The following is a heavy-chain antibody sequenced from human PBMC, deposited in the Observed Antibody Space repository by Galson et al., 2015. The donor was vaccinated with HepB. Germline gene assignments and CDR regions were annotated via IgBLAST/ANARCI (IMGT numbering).Heavy chain of an antibody. J-gene: IGHJ4*02. D-gene: IGHD3-16*01. CDR1: GFTFSAYW. V-gene: IGHV3-7*03. CDR3: AREVMIRTLAHKTPDY. CDR2: VNLDGSEM. Sequence: SLRLSCAASGFTFSAYWMSWVRQVPGKGLEWVADVNLDGSEMYYADSVKGRFTIPRDNAERSVSLHMYSLRAEDTAVYYCAREVMIRTLAHKTPDYWGQGTLVTVSS.